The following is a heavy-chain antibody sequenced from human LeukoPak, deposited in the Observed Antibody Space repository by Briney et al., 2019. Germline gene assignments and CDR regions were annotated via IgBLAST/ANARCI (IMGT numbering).Heavy chain of an antibody. CDR3: ARNMYSSGWYSISHWASNFDY. J-gene: IGHJ4*02. D-gene: IGHD6-19*01. CDR2: IRYDGSNK. Sequence: GGSLRLSCAASGFTFSSYGMHWVRQAPGKGLEWVAFIRYDGSNKYYADSVKGRFTISRDNSKNTLYLQMNSLRAEDTAVYYCARNMYSSGWYSISHWASNFDYWGQGTLVTVSS. V-gene: IGHV3-30*02. CDR1: GFTFSSYG.